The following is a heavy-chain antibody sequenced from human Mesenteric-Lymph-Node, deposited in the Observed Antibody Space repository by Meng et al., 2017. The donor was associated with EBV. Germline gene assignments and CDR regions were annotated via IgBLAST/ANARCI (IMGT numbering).Heavy chain of an antibody. CDR2: IRYFNGDT. J-gene: IGHJ4*02. D-gene: IGHD1-26*01. V-gene: IGHV1-18*01. CDR1: GYTFINYG. Sequence: VQAVECGADCKKLGASVKGPCKAFGYTFINYGFSWVRPATGQGLEWMGWIRYFNGDTNYAQNLQGRVSMTTDQSTSTAYMEVRSLRSDDTAVYYCARRRRIVGATDFDYWGQGTLVTVSS. CDR3: ARRRRIVGATDFDY.